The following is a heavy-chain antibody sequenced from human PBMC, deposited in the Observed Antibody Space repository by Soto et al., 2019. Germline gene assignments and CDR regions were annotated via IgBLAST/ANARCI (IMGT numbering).Heavy chain of an antibody. V-gene: IGHV1-69*12. J-gene: IGHJ6*02. CDR2: IIPIFGTE. Sequence: QVQLVQSGAEVKKPGSSVKVSCKASGGTFSSYAISWVRQAPGQGLERMGGIIPIFGTENYAQTFQGRVTMTADASTSTAYMKLSSLRSEDTAVYYCARSVVVAVNDYYYGMDVWGQGTTVTVSS. CDR3: ARSVVVAVNDYYYGMDV. CDR1: GGTFSSYA. D-gene: IGHD2-15*01.